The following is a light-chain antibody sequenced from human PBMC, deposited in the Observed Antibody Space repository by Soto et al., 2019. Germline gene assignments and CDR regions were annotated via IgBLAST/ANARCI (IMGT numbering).Light chain of an antibody. V-gene: IGKV1-39*01. CDR2: AAS. CDR1: QSISVQ. J-gene: IGKJ2*01. Sequence: DIQMTQSPSSLCASVGDTVTITCRASQSISVQLNWYQQKPGKVPKLLIYAASNLQSGVPSSFSGSGSETDFALTISSLQPEDFATYYCQQSYITPYTFGQGTKLQIK. CDR3: QQSYITPYT.